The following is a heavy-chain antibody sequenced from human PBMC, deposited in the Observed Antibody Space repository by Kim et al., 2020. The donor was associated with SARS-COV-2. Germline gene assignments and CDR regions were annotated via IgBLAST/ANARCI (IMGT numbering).Heavy chain of an antibody. CDR2: ISGSGGST. Sequence: GGSLRLSCAASGFTFSSYAMSWVRQAPGKGLEWVSAISGSGGSTYYADSVKGRFTISRDNSKNTLYLQMNSLRAEDTAVYYCAKTLPGKEGIVATDYFDYWGQGTLVTVSS. CDR3: AKTLPGKEGIVATDYFDY. J-gene: IGHJ4*02. CDR1: GFTFSSYA. V-gene: IGHV3-23*01. D-gene: IGHD5-12*01.